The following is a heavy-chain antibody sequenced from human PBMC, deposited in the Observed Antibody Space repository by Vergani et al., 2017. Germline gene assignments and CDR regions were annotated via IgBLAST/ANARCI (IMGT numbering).Heavy chain of an antibody. V-gene: IGHV4-59*01. J-gene: IGHJ5*02. CDR3: ARVTVGCSSTSCYEDDP. Sequence: QVQLQESGPGLVKPSETLSLTCTVSGGSISSYYWSWIRQPPGKGLEWIGYIYYSGSTNYNPSLKSRVTISVDTSKNQFSLKLSSVTAADTAVYYCARVTVGCSSTSCYEDDPWGQGTLVTVSS. CDR2: IYYSGST. D-gene: IGHD2-2*01. CDR1: GGSISSYY.